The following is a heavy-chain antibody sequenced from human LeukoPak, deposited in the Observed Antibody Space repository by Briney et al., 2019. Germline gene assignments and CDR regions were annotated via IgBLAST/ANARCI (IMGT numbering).Heavy chain of an antibody. V-gene: IGHV4-31*03. J-gene: IGHJ4*02. D-gene: IGHD3-22*01. CDR1: GGSISSGGYY. Sequence: SETLSLTCTVSGGSISSGGYYWSWIRQHPGKGLEWIGYIYYSGSTYYNPSLKSRVTISVDTSKNQFSLKLSSVTAADTAVYYCARGTIYYDSSGYYLDTFDYWGQGTLVTVSS. CDR2: IYYSGST. CDR3: ARGTIYYDSSGYYLDTFDY.